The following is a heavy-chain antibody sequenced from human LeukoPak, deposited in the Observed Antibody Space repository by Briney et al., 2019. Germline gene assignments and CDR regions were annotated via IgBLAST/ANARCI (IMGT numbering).Heavy chain of an antibody. D-gene: IGHD2-2*01. CDR1: GGTFSSHA. CDR3: ARAPIVVVPAATTYYYYYYMDV. CDR2: IIPIFGTA. V-gene: IGHV1-69*05. J-gene: IGHJ6*03. Sequence: SVKVSCKASGGTFSSHAISWVRQAPGQGLEWMGGIIPIFGTANYAQKFQGRVTITTDESTSTAYMELSSLRSEDTAVYYCARAPIVVVPAATTYYYYYYMDVWGKGTTVTVSS.